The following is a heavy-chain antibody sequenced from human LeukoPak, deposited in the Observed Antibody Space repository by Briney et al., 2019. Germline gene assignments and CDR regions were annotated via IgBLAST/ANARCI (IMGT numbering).Heavy chain of an antibody. CDR1: GFTFSNYW. CDR3: AREISSWYRTEGRFDP. J-gene: IGHJ5*02. D-gene: IGHD6-13*01. CDR2: IKQDGSEK. V-gene: IGHV3-7*01. Sequence: GGSLRLSCAASGFTFSNYWMSWVRQAPGKGLEWVANIKQDGSEKSYVDSVTGRFTVSRDNARNSMYLQMNSLRAEDTAVYYCAREISSWYRTEGRFDPWGQGTLVTVSS.